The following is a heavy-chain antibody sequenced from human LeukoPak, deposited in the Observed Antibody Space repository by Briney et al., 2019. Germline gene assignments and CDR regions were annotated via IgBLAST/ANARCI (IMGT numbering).Heavy chain of an antibody. CDR3: AREYCSGGSCFWFDP. Sequence: SETLSLTCTVSGGSISSYYWSWIRQPPGKGLEWIGYIYYSGSTNYNPSLKSRVTISVDTSRNQFSLKLSSVTAADTAVYYCAREYCSGGSCFWFDPWGQGTLVTVSS. D-gene: IGHD2-15*01. CDR1: GGSISSYY. V-gene: IGHV4-59*01. J-gene: IGHJ5*02. CDR2: IYYSGST.